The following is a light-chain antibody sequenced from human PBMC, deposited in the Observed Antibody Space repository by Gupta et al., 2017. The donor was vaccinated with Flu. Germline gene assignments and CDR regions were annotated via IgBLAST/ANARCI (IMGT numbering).Light chain of an antibody. Sequence: IVMTQSPDTLSVSPGERATLSCSASQRISSNLAWYQHKPGLAPRLLIFGASTRATGIADRFSGSGSGTEFTLTISSRESEDFAVYYCQQYDDWPPITFGQGTRLEIK. CDR3: QQYDDWPPIT. CDR2: GAS. V-gene: IGKV3-15*01. CDR1: QRISSN. J-gene: IGKJ5*01.